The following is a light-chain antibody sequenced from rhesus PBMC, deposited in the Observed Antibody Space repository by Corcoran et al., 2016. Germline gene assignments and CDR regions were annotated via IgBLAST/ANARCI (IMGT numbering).Light chain of an antibody. V-gene: IGKV1S14*01. J-gene: IGKJ2*01. CDR2: YES. Sequence: DIQMTQSPSSLSASVGDTVTITCRASQGISNYLAWYQQKPGKAPKPLIYYESIVERGVPSRFSGSGSGTDFTLTISTLQPEDFATSYCQQHNSYPYSFGQGTKVEIK. CDR3: QQHNSYPYS. CDR1: QGISNY.